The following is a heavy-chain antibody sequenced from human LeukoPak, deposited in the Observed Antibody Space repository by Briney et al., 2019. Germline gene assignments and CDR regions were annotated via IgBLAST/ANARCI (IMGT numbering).Heavy chain of an antibody. D-gene: IGHD3-3*01. CDR3: AKDKYNFWSGSNYYYMDV. CDR2: MRYDGTSK. CDR1: GFTLSNYG. Sequence: GGSLRLSCAASGFTLSNYGMHWVRQAPGKGLEWVTFMRYDGTSKYYVDSLKGRFTISRDISKNTLYLQMNSLRAEDTAVYYCAKDKYNFWSGSNYYYMDVWGKGTTVTVSS. V-gene: IGHV3-30*02. J-gene: IGHJ6*03.